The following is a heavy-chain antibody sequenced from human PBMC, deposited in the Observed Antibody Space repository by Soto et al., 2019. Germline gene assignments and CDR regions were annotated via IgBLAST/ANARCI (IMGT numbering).Heavy chain of an antibody. V-gene: IGHV1-69*01. D-gene: IGHD6-6*01. CDR2: IIPIFGTP. CDR3: ASPNASSGSSSSFDWYYYGMDV. Sequence: QVQLVQSGAEVKKPGSSVKVSCKASGGTFSSYAISWVRQAPGQGLEWMGGIIPIFGTPNYAQKFQGRVTITADESTSTADMELSSMRSEDTAVYYCASPNASSGSSSSFDWYYYGMDVWGQGTTVTVSS. CDR1: GGTFSSYA. J-gene: IGHJ6*02.